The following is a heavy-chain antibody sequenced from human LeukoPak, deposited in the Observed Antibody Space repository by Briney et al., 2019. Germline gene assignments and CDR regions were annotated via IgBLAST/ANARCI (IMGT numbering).Heavy chain of an antibody. Sequence: GESLKISFKASGSRFTSYWIGWVRRMPGKGLEWMGIIYPGDSDTRYSPSFQGQVTISADKSISTAYLQWSSLQASDTAMYYCARLGGNWESDYWGQGTLVTVSS. CDR3: ARLGGNWESDY. D-gene: IGHD7-27*01. V-gene: IGHV5-51*01. J-gene: IGHJ4*02. CDR1: GSRFTSYW. CDR2: IYPGDSDT.